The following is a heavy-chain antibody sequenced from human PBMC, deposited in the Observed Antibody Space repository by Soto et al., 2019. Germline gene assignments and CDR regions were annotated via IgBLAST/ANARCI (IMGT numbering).Heavy chain of an antibody. CDR3: VRPEEAAYQYYFMDV. J-gene: IGHJ6*02. V-gene: IGHV4-59*04. D-gene: IGHD2-15*01. Sequence: SETLSLTCTVSGGSISSYYLSWIRKPPGKGLEWIGSIYHSGSTYYSPSLRSRVIISVDTSKNQFSLKLTSVTAADTAVYYCVRPEEAAYQYYFMDVWGPGTTVTVSS. CDR1: GGSISSYY. CDR2: IYHSGST.